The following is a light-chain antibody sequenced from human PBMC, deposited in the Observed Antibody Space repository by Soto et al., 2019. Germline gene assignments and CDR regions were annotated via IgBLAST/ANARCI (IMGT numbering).Light chain of an antibody. CDR2: EVS. Sequence: QSALTQPPSASGSPGQSVTISCTGTSCDVGGYNYVSWFQQHPGKAPKLMIYEVSKRPSGVPDRFSGSKSGNTASLTVSGLQAEDEADYYRSSYAGRTLYVFGTGTKLTVL. J-gene: IGLJ1*01. CDR1: SCDVGGYNY. CDR3: SSYAGRTLYV. V-gene: IGLV2-8*01.